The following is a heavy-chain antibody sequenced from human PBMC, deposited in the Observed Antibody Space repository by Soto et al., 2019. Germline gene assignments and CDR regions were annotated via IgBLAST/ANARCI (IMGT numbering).Heavy chain of an antibody. V-gene: IGHV4-38-2*01. D-gene: IGHD3-22*01. CDR3: ARVWMVVVPTAVGVKWFDP. CDR2: IYHTGST. J-gene: IGHJ5*02. Sequence: PSETLSLTCAVSDYSISSGYYWGWIRQTPGKGLEWYGSIYHTGSTFLNPSLRTRVTMSVDTSKNNFSLRLESVTAADTAIYYCARVWMVVVPTAVGVKWFDPWGPGTLVTVSS. CDR1: DYSISSGYY.